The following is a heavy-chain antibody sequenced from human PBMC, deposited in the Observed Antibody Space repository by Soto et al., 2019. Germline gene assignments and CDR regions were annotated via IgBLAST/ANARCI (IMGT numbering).Heavy chain of an antibody. CDR1: GGPFISYA. CDR2: IIPIFGTA. J-gene: IGHJ6*02. CDR3: ARHPPANYYDFWSGAYYYYGMDV. Sequence: VKVSCKASGGPFISYAIGWVRRAPGQGLEWMGGIIPIFGTANYAQKFQGRVTITADESKNQFSLKLSSVTAADTAVYYCARHPPANYYDFWSGAYYYYGMDVWGQGTTVTVPS. D-gene: IGHD3-3*01. V-gene: IGHV1-69*01.